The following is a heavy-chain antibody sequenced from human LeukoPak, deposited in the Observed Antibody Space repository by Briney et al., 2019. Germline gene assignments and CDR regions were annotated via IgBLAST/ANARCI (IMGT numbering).Heavy chain of an antibody. Sequence: SETLSLTCTVSGGSISSYYWSWIRQPPGKGLEWIGYIYYSGSTNYNPSLKSRVTISVDTSKNRFSLKLSSVTAADTAVYYCARHSIDYGEDYWGQGTLVTVSS. J-gene: IGHJ4*02. CDR3: ARHSIDYGEDY. V-gene: IGHV4-59*08. CDR1: GGSISSYY. CDR2: IYYSGST. D-gene: IGHD4/OR15-4a*01.